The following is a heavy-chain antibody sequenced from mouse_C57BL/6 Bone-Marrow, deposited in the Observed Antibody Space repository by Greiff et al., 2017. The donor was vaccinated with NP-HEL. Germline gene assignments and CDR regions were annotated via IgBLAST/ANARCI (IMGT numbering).Heavy chain of an antibody. CDR2: IYPGDGDT. Sequence: QVQLQQSGPELVKPGASVKISCKASVYAFSSSWMNWVKQRPGKGLEWIGRIYPGDGDTNYNGKFKGKATLTGDKSSSTAYMQLSSLTSEDSAVYFCARGPHYYGSNDWYCDVWGTGTTVTVSS. D-gene: IGHD1-1*01. V-gene: IGHV1-82*01. CDR1: VYAFSSSW. CDR3: ARGPHYYGSNDWYCDV. J-gene: IGHJ1*03.